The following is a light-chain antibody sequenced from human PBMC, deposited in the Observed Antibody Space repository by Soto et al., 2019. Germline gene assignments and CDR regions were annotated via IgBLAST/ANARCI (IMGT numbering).Light chain of an antibody. J-gene: IGKJ1*01. Sequence: DIQMTQSPSSLSASVGDRVTITCRASQSIVTYLNWYLQKPGKAPKLLIYAASNLQSGVPSRFSGSGSGTDFTLTISSLQPEDFATYFCQQSYSTPPWTCGQGTKVDIK. CDR2: AAS. CDR1: QSIVTY. CDR3: QQSYSTPPWT. V-gene: IGKV1-39*01.